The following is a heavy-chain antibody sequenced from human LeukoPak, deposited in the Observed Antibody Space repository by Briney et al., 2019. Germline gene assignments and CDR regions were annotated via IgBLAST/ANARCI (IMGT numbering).Heavy chain of an antibody. CDR1: GYTFTCYY. V-gene: IGHV1-2*02. D-gene: IGHD3-22*01. Sequence: ASVKVSFKAAGYTFTCYYMHWVRQAPGQGLAWIGGINPNSGGTNYAQKVQGRVSITRDTSISTAYMELSRLRSDDAAVYYCARVGTPVAGYYSRMDVWGQGTPVTVSS. CDR2: INPNSGGT. J-gene: IGHJ6*02. CDR3: ARVGTPVAGYYSRMDV.